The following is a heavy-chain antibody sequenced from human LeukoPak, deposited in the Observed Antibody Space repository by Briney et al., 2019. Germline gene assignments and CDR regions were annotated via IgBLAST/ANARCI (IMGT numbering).Heavy chain of an antibody. CDR2: IYYSGST. D-gene: IGHD5-12*01. CDR3: ARLGYSGYDPLGYYYYGMDV. Sequence: SETLSLTCTVSGGSISSSSYYWGWLRQPPGKGVEWLGSIYYSGSTYYNPSLKSRVNISVKKSKEQFSMKKRYGTAAGTAVYYCARLGYSGYDPLGYYYYGMDVWGQGTTVTVSS. CDR1: GGSISSSSYY. J-gene: IGHJ6*02. V-gene: IGHV4-39*01.